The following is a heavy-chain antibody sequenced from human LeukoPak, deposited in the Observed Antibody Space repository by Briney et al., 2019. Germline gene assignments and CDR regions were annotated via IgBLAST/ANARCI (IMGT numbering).Heavy chain of an antibody. D-gene: IGHD3-22*01. CDR2: VYYNGIT. Sequence: SETLSLTCTVSGGSISSYYWSWSRQPPGKGLEWIGYVYYNGITNYNPSLKSRVTISVDASQNQFSLKLSSVTAADTAVYYCARDQSGYYRYWGQGTLVTVSS. J-gene: IGHJ4*02. CDR3: ARDQSGYYRY. V-gene: IGHV4-59*01. CDR1: GGSISSYY.